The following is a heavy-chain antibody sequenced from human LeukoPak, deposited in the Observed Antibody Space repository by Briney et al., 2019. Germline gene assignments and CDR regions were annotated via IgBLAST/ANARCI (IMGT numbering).Heavy chain of an antibody. CDR1: GFTFSDYY. D-gene: IGHD3-3*01. CDR2: ISSDGTYI. J-gene: IGHJ4*02. Sequence: GGSLRLSCAASGFTFSDYYMTWIRQAPGKGLEWVSYISSDGTYIYYADSVKGRFTISRDTAKKSLYLHMNSLRVEDTAVYYCARAPRGYDFWSGYYPDYWGQGTLVTVSS. CDR3: ARAPRGYDFWSGYYPDY. V-gene: IGHV3-11*04.